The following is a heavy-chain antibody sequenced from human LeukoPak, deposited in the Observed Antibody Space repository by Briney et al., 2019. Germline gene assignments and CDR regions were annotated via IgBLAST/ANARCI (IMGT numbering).Heavy chain of an antibody. CDR2: INGGSGNT. Sequence: ASVKVSCKASGYTFTGYALHWVRQAPGQRLEWMGWINGGSGNTKYSQNFQGRVTITRVTSASTAYMELSSLRSEDTAVYYCARDWGYQLIAYWGQGTLVTVSS. D-gene: IGHD2-2*01. CDR1: GYTFTGYA. J-gene: IGHJ4*02. CDR3: ARDWGYQLIAY. V-gene: IGHV1-3*01.